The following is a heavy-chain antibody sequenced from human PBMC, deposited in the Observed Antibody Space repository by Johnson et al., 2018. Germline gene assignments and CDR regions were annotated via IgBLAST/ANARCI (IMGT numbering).Heavy chain of an antibody. D-gene: IGHD3-3*01. V-gene: IGHV5-51*03. Sequence: VRLGQAGAEVKKPGESLKISCKGSGYSFTSYWIGWVRQMPGKGLEWMGIIYPGDSDTRYSPSFPGQVPLPAYKSSCTAHLQGSSLKASDTDMYSCAGRDYDLWSGYADSFDIWGQGTMGTVSS. CDR1: GYSFTSYW. J-gene: IGHJ3*02. CDR3: AGRDYDLWSGYADSFDI. CDR2: IYPGDSDT.